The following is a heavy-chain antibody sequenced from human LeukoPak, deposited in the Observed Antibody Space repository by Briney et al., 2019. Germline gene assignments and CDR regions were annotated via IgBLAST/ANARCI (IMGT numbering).Heavy chain of an antibody. V-gene: IGHV4-34*01. CDR1: GGSFSGYY. J-gene: IGHJ5*02. Sequence: MPSETLSLTCAVYGGSFSGYYWSWIRQPPGKGLEWSGEINHSGSTNYNPSPKSRVTISVDTSKNQFSLKLSSVTAADTAVYYCARSGIVVPATAWFDPWGQGTLVTVSS. CDR2: INHSGST. CDR3: ARSGIVVPATAWFDP. D-gene: IGHD2-2*01.